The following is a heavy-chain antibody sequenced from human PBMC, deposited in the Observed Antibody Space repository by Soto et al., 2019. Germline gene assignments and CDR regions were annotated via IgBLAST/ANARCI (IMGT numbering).Heavy chain of an antibody. CDR1: GGSINDFY. V-gene: IGHV4-59*12. CDR2: IYYSGST. J-gene: IGHJ6*02. CDR3: ARDSLGGHYYYYYGMDV. Sequence: SETLSLTCTVSGGSINDFYWSWIRQPPGKGLEWIGYIYYSGSTDYNPSLKGRVTISVDTSKNQFSLKLSSVTAADTAVYYCARDSLGGHYYYYYGMDVWGQGTTVTVSS.